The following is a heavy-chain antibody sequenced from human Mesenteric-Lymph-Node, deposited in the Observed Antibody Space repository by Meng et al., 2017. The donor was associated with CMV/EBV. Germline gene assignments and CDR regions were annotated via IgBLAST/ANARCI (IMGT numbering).Heavy chain of an antibody. V-gene: IGHV3-23*01. Sequence: GESLKISCAASGFTFSSYAMNWVRQAPGEGLEWVSSITGSGGSTYHADSVRGRFTISRDNSKNMLYLQVNRLRVEDSAVYYCARSTGIATPGPFDYWGQGTRVTVSS. CDR3: ARSTGIATPGPFDY. J-gene: IGHJ4*02. D-gene: IGHD6-13*01. CDR2: ITGSGGST. CDR1: GFTFSSYA.